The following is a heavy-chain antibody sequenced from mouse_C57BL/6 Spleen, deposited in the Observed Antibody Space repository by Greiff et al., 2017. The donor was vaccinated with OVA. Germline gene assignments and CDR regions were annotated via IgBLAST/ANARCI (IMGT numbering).Heavy chain of an antibody. CDR1: GFTFSSYA. CDR2: ISDGGSYT. V-gene: IGHV5-4*01. J-gene: IGHJ3*01. CDR3: ARDVPAY. Sequence: EVKVVESGGGLVKPGGSLKLSCAASGFTFSSYAMSWVRQTPEKRLEWVATISDGGSYTYYPDNVKGRFTISRDNAKNNLYLQMSHLKSEDTAMYYCARDVPAYWGQGTLVTVSA.